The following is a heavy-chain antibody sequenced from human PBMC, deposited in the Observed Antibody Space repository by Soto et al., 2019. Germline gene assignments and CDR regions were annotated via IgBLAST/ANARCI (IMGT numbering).Heavy chain of an antibody. CDR3: AREGSSSSDEVYYYYYGMDV. Sequence: PGGSLRLSCSASGFTFSSYAMHWVRQAPGEGLEWVAVISYDGSNKYYADSVKGRFTISRDNSKNTLYLQMNSLRAEDTAVYYCAREGSSSSDEVYYYYYGMDVWGQGTTVTVSS. CDR1: GFTFSSYA. CDR2: ISYDGSNK. J-gene: IGHJ6*02. D-gene: IGHD6-13*01. V-gene: IGHV3-30-3*01.